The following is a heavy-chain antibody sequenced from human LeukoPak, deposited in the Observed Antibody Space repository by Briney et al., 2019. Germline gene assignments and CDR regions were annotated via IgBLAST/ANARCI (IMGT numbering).Heavy chain of an antibody. D-gene: IGHD2-15*01. Sequence: GGSLRLSCAASGFVFSDYSMNWVRQAPGKGLEWVSVISGSGGSTYYADSVKGRFTLSRDNSKNTIYLQMNSLRAEDTAVYYCAKSIGGVVVVAADYWGQGTLVTVSS. CDR1: GFVFSDYS. CDR3: AKSIGGVVVVAADY. J-gene: IGHJ4*02. CDR2: ISGSGGST. V-gene: IGHV3-23*01.